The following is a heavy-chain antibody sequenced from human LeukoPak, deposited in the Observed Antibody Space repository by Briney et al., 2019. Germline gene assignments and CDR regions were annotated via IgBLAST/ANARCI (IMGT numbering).Heavy chain of an antibody. CDR3: ARSGPICSGGSCYYRY. J-gene: IGHJ4*03. CDR1: GFTFSSYW. D-gene: IGHD2-15*01. V-gene: IGHV3-7*01. CDR2: IKQDGSEK. Sequence: SGGSLRLSCAASGFTFSSYWMSWVRQAPGKGLEWVANIKQDGSEKYYVDSVKGRFTISRDNAKNSLYLQMNSLRAEDTAVYYCARSGPICSGGSCYYRYWGKGPWSPSPQ.